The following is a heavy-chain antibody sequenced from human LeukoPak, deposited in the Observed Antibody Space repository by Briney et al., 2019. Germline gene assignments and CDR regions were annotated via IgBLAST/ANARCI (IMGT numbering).Heavy chain of an antibody. V-gene: IGHV3-23*01. CDR3: AKGPDCAIVGATTLDY. D-gene: IGHD1-26*01. CDR2: ISGSTGST. CDR1: GFTFSNYA. J-gene: IGHJ4*02. Sequence: PGGSLRLSCAASGFTFSNYAMNWVRQAPGRGLEWVSLISGSTGSTYYADSVKGRFSISRDNSKNTVYLQMNSLRVEDTAVYYCAKGPDCAIVGATTLDYWGQGTLVTVSS.